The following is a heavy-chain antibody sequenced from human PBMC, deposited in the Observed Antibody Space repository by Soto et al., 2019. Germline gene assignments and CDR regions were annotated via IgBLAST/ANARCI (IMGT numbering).Heavy chain of an antibody. CDR3: ARRGYSYGFPSTHFDY. D-gene: IGHD5-18*01. CDR2: IYYSGNT. Sequence: SETLSLTCSVSGGSISSGYYYWSWIRQPPGKGLEWIGNIYYSGNTYYNPSLKSRLIISIDTSKNQFSLKLSSVTAADTAVYYCARRGYSYGFPSTHFDYWGQGTLVTVSS. J-gene: IGHJ4*02. CDR1: GGSISSGYYY. V-gene: IGHV4-30-4*02.